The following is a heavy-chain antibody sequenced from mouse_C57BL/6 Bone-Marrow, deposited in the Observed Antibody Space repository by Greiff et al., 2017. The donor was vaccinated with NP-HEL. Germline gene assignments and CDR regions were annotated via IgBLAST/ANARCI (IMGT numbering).Heavy chain of an antibody. V-gene: IGHV1-80*01. J-gene: IGHJ4*01. Sequence: VQLQQSGAELVKPGASVKISCKASGYAFSSYWMNWVKQRPGKGLEWIGQIYPGDGDTNYNGKFKGTATLTADKSSSTAYMQLSSLTSEDSAVYFCARGDYGSSYDAMDYWGQGTSVTVSS. D-gene: IGHD1-1*01. CDR2: IYPGDGDT. CDR1: GYAFSSYW. CDR3: ARGDYGSSYDAMDY.